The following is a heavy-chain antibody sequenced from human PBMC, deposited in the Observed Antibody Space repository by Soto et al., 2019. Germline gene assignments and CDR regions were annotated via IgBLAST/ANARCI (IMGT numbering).Heavy chain of an antibody. CDR3: ATSLNSGSTFDP. Sequence: EVQLVESGGGLVQPGGSLRLSCAASGFTFSSYWMHWVRQAPGKGLVWVSRINSDGSTTTYADSVKGRFTISRDNAKNTLYLQMNSLRAEDAAVYYCATSLNSGSTFDPWGQGTLVTVSS. CDR2: INSDGSTT. J-gene: IGHJ5*02. CDR1: GFTFSSYW. V-gene: IGHV3-74*01. D-gene: IGHD6-6*01.